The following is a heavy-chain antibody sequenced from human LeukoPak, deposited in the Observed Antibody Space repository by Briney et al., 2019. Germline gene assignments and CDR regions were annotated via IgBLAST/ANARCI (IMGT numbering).Heavy chain of an antibody. CDR3: ARILRIARDYYGMDV. CDR1: GFTFSSYW. CDR2: INSDGSST. J-gene: IGHJ6*02. Sequence: GGSLRLSCAASGFTFSSYWMHWVRQAPGKGLVWVSRINSDGSSTSYADPVKGRFTISRDNAKNTLYLQMNSLRAEDTAVYYCARILRIARDYYGMDVWGQGTTVTVSS. D-gene: IGHD6-13*01. V-gene: IGHV3-74*01.